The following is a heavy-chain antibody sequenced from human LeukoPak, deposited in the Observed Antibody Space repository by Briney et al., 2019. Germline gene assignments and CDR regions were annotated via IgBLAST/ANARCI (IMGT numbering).Heavy chain of an antibody. Sequence: PSETLSLTCTVSGGSISGYYWSWIRQPPGKGLEWIGYIYYSGSTDYNPSLKSRLTISVDTSKNQFSPKLNSVTAADTAVYYCARRLFDYWGQGTLVTVSS. CDR3: ARRLFDY. J-gene: IGHJ4*02. V-gene: IGHV4-59*08. CDR2: IYYSGST. CDR1: GGSISGYY.